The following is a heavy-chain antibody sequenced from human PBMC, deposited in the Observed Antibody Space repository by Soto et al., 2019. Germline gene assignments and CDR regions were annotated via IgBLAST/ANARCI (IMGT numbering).Heavy chain of an antibody. CDR2: INHSGST. Sequence: QVQLQQWGAGLLKPSETLSLTCAVYGGSFSGYYWTWIRQPPGTGLEWIGEINHSGSTNYNPSRTRPVTISVDASKTQFSLKLTSVTAADTAVYYCARGKIAGLLDNWGQGTLVTVST. D-gene: IGHD2-21*01. CDR1: GGSFSGYY. CDR3: ARGKIAGLLDN. V-gene: IGHV4-34*01. J-gene: IGHJ4*02.